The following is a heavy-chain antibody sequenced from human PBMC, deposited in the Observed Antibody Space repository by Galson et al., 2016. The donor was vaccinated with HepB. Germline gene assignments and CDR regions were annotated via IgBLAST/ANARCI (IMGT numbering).Heavy chain of an antibody. CDR3: ARHKGSRDGCDLWGPDACDS. Sequence: QSGAEVKKPGESLRISCNGSGYNFTSYWVSWVRQMPGKGQEWMGRIDPSDSYTTYSPSLQGHVTISADMSIGTAYLQWGSLKASDTAMYYCARHKGSRDGCDLWGPDACDSWGQGTMVTVSS. V-gene: IGHV5-10-1*01. CDR1: GYNFTSYW. CDR2: IDPSDSYT. J-gene: IGHJ3*02. D-gene: IGHD5-24*01.